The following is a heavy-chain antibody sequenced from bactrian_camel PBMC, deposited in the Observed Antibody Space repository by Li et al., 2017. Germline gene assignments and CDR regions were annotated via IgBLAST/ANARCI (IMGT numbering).Heavy chain of an antibody. CDR2: IYSRPSST. CDR3: AADRIRRCYASDYDSTTY. V-gene: IGHV3S54*01. D-gene: IGHD4*01. J-gene: IGHJ4*01. Sequence: HVQLVESGGGSVQAGGSLRLSCAASGYTFSVNCIGWFRQAPGTERERVAVIYSRPSSTSYSDSGTGRFTISQDNAKNTVYLQMDSLKPEDTAMYYCAADRIRRCYASDYDSTTYRGQWTQFTVS. CDR1: GYTFSVNC.